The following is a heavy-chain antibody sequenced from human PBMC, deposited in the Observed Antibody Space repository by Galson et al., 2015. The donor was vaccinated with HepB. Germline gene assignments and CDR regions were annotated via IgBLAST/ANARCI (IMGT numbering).Heavy chain of an antibody. CDR3: AKDLDTDSNY. CDR2: IRYVGNNK. Sequence: SLRLSCAASGFTFSSYGMHWVRQAPGKGLEWVAVIRYVGNNKYYVDSVKGRFTISRDNSKNTLYLQMNSLRVEDTAVYYCAKDLDTDSNYWGQGTLVTVSS. J-gene: IGHJ4*02. D-gene: IGHD2-8*02. CDR1: GFTFSSYG. V-gene: IGHV3-30*18.